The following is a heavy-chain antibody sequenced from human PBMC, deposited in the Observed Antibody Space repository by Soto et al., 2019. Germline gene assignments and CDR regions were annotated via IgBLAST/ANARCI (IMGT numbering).Heavy chain of an antibody. J-gene: IGHJ4*02. CDR3: AKDKPAAGSQWLVPI. V-gene: IGHV3-23*01. D-gene: IGHD6-19*01. CDR1: GFTFSSCA. CDR2: ISDDGGST. Sequence: GGSLRLSCAASGFTFSSCAMTWVRQAPGMGLQWFSAISDDGGSTYYADSVRGRFTISRDNSKNTLYLQLNSLGAEDTAVYYCAKDKPAAGSQWLVPIWGRGTLVTVS.